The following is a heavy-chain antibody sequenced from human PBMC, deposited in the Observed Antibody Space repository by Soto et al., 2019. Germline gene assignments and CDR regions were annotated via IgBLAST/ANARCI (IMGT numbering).Heavy chain of an antibody. D-gene: IGHD6-19*01. CDR1: GYTFTSYA. V-gene: IGHV7-4-1*01. CDR2: INTNTGNP. J-gene: IGHJ5*02. CDR3: ARDRWSLRRIAVAGMGLPYWFDT. Sequence: GASVKVSCKASGYTFTSYAMNWVRQAPGQGVEWMGWINTNTGNPTYAQGFTGRFVFSLDTSVSTAYLQICSLKAEDTAVYYCARDRWSLRRIAVAGMGLPYWFDTWGQGTLVTVSS.